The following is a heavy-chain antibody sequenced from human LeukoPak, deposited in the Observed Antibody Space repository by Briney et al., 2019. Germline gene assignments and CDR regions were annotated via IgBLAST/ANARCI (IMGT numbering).Heavy chain of an antibody. Sequence: SETLSLTCTVSGGSVSSSYWSWIRQPPGKGLEWIGFIYYTGSTNYNPSLKSRITISVDTSKNQFSLKLSSVTAADTAVYYCASSSGWTNLDYWGQGTLVTVSS. D-gene: IGHD6-19*01. V-gene: IGHV4-59*02. CDR3: ASSSGWTNLDY. J-gene: IGHJ4*02. CDR1: GGSVSSSY. CDR2: IYYTGST.